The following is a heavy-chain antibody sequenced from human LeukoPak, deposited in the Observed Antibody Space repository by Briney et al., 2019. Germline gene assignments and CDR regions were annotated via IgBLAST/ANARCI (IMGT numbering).Heavy chain of an antibody. J-gene: IGHJ5*02. Sequence: SETLSLTCTVSGGSISSGDYYWSWIRQPPGKGLEWIGYIYYSGSTYYNPSLKSRVTISVDTSKNQFSLMLNSVTAADTAVYYCAVSAAALFDPWGQGTLVTVSS. CDR3: AVSAAALFDP. V-gene: IGHV4-30-4*01. CDR1: GGSISSGDYY. D-gene: IGHD6-6*01. CDR2: IYYSGST.